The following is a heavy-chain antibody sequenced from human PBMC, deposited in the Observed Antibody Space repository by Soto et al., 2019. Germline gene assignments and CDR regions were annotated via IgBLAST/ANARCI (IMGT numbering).Heavy chain of an antibody. CDR2: INPNSGGT. CDR3: ASYDSSGATFDY. J-gene: IGHJ4*02. CDR1: GYTFTGXY. Sequence: ASVKVSCKASGYTFTGXYMHWVRQAPGQGLEWMGWINPNSGGTNYAQKFQGWVTMTRDTSISTAYMELSRLRSDDTAGYYCASYDSSGATFDYWGQGTLVTVS. V-gene: IGHV1-2*04. D-gene: IGHD3-22*01.